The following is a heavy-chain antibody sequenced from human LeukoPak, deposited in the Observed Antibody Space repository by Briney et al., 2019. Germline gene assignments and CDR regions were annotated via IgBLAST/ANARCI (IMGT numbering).Heavy chain of an antibody. J-gene: IGHJ6*02. V-gene: IGHV3-23*01. CDR1: AFTFSSYA. Sequence: PGGSLRLSCAASAFTFSSYAMSWVRQAPGKGLEWVSAISGSGGSTYYADSVKGRFTISRDNSKNTLYLQMNSLRAEDTAVYYCAKYPYYYGSGSYYNYYYYGMDVWGQGTTVTVSS. CDR3: AKYPYYYGSGSYYNYYYYGMDV. D-gene: IGHD3-10*01. CDR2: ISGSGGST.